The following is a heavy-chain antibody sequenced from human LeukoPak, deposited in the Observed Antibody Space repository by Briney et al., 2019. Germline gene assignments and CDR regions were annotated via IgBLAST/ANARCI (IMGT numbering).Heavy chain of an antibody. CDR2: IYRDGXT. D-gene: IGHD3-22*01. V-gene: IGHV4-30-2*01. Sequence: SQTLSLTCAVXXGXXXXXXXSXSXXXXXPXXGXGXXXYIYRDGXTYYNPSLKSRVTXSXERSRNQFSLDLNSVTAADTAVXYCARATRQEYSSGYYFPGDWGQGALVTVSS. J-gene: IGHJ4*02. CDR3: ARATRQEYSSGYYFPGD. CDR1: XGXXXXXXXS.